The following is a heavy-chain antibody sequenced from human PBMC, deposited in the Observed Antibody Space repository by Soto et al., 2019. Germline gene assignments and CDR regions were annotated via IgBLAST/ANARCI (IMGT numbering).Heavy chain of an antibody. D-gene: IGHD6-6*01. CDR2: IYYSGST. J-gene: IGHJ4*02. CDR1: GGSISSYY. CDR3: AGGRISVVKFDY. Sequence: PSETLSLTCTVSGGSISSYYWSWIRQPPGRGLEWIGYIYYSGSTNYNPSLKSRVTISVDTSKNQFSLKLSSVTAADTAVYYCAGGRISVVKFDYWGQGPLVNVSS. V-gene: IGHV4-59*01.